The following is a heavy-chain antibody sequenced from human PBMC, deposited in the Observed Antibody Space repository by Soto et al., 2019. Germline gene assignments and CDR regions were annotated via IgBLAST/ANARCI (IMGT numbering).Heavy chain of an antibody. CDR1: GFTVSSNY. D-gene: IGHD3-16*01. CDR3: AKEGGRDDNNMRYYGMDV. V-gene: IGHV3-66*01. Sequence: GSLRLSCAASGFTVSSNYMSWVRQAPGKGLEWVSVIYSGGSTYYADSVKGRFTISRDNSKNTLYLQMNSLRAEDTAVYYCAKEGGRDDNNMRYYGMDVWGQGTTVTVSS. CDR2: IYSGGST. J-gene: IGHJ6*02.